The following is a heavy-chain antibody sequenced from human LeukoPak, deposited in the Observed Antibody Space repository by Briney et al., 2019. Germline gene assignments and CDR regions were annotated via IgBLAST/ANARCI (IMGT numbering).Heavy chain of an antibody. Sequence: SETLSLTCTVSGYSISSGYYWGWIRQPPGKGLEWIGSIYHSGSTNYNPSLKSRVTISVDTSKNQFSLKLSSVTAADTAVYYCARILYHCSGGSCYREYFDYWGQGTLVTVSS. CDR2: IYHSGST. V-gene: IGHV4-38-2*02. D-gene: IGHD2-15*01. CDR1: GYSISSGYY. J-gene: IGHJ4*02. CDR3: ARILYHCSGGSCYREYFDY.